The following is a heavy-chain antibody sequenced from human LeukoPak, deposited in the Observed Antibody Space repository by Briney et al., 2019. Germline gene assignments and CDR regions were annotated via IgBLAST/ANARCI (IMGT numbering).Heavy chain of an antibody. CDR1: GFTFDDYA. D-gene: IGHD3-10*01. V-gene: IGHV3-9*01. CDR3: ATHRRVCFGELLTPLFDY. Sequence: GGSLRLSCAASGFTFDDYAMHWVRQAPGKGLEWVSGISWNSGSIGYADSVKGRFTISRDNAKNSLYLQMNSLRAEDTALYYCATHRRVCFGELLTPLFDYWGQGTLVTVSS. CDR2: ISWNSGSI. J-gene: IGHJ4*02.